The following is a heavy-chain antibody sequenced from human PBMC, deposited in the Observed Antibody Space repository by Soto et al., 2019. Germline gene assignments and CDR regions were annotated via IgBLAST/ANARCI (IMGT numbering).Heavy chain of an antibody. Sequence: QVQLVESGGGVVQPGRSLRLSCAASGFTFSSYAMHWVRQAPGKGLEWVAVISYDGSNKYYADSVKGRFTISRDNSKNTLYLQMNSLRAEDTAVYYCASLGYQLPPHYYYYYGMDVWGQGTTVTVSS. CDR3: ASLGYQLPPHYYYYYGMDV. CDR2: ISYDGSNK. J-gene: IGHJ6*02. CDR1: GFTFSSYA. D-gene: IGHD2-2*01. V-gene: IGHV3-30-3*01.